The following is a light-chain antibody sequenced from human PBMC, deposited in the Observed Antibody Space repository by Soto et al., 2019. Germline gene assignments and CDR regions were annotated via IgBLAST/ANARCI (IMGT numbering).Light chain of an antibody. Sequence: EIVLTQSPGTLSLSPGERATLSCRASQSVSSNYLAWYQQKPGQAPRLLIYGASSRATGIPDRFSGSGSGTDFTLTVSRLEPEDFAVYYCQQYGSSPPMYTFGQATKLEIK. CDR3: QQYGSSPPMYT. CDR1: QSVSSNY. J-gene: IGKJ2*01. V-gene: IGKV3-20*01. CDR2: GAS.